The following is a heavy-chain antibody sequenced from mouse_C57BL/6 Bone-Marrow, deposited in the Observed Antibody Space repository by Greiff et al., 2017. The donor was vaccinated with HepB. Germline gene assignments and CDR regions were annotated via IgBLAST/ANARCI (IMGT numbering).Heavy chain of an antibody. V-gene: IGHV1-5*01. Sequence: VQLQQSGTVLARPGASVKMSCKTSGYTFTSYWMHWVKQRPGQGLEWIGAIYPGNSDTSYNQKFKGNAKLTAVTSASTAYMELSNLTNEDSAVYYCTAYDYDGNYWGQGTTLTVSS. CDR1: GYTFTSYW. J-gene: IGHJ2*01. CDR2: IYPGNSDT. CDR3: TAYDYDGNY. D-gene: IGHD2-4*01.